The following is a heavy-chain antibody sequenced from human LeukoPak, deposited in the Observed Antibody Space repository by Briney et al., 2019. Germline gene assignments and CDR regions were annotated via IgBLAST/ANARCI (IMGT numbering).Heavy chain of an antibody. Sequence: GGALRLSFSASWFTLNSNYLIWARPAPRKGLEGGSTLYKTGHTYYANSVKGRFSISRENSKNTLFLQMNSLRAEDTAVYYCARLTPAAGRLYFVDWGPGTLVTVSS. CDR2: LYKTGHT. CDR3: ARLTPAAGRLYFVD. D-gene: IGHD6-13*01. V-gene: IGHV3-53*01. CDR1: WFTLNSNY. J-gene: IGHJ4*02.